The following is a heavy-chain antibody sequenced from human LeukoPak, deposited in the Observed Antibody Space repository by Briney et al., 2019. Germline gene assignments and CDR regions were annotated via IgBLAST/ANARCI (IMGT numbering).Heavy chain of an antibody. CDR3: AKDLTMVRGVIFE. Sequence: PGGSLRLSCSASGFTFSSYAMTWVRQAPGKGLEWASSISGGDGSTYYAYYADSVKGRFDISRDNSKNTLFLQMNSLRAEDTAIYYCAKDLTMVRGVIFEWGQGTLVTVSS. J-gene: IGHJ4*02. CDR1: GFTFSSYA. D-gene: IGHD3-10*01. V-gene: IGHV3-23*01. CDR2: ISGGDGSTYYA.